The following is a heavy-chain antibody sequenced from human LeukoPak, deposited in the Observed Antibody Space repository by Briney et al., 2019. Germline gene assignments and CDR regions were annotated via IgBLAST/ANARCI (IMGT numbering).Heavy chain of an antibody. J-gene: IGHJ5*02. D-gene: IGHD3-22*01. CDR1: GGTFSSYT. V-gene: IGHV1-69*04. Sequence: ASVKVSCKASGGTFSSYTISWVRQAPGQGLEWMGRIIPILGIANYAQKFQGRVTITAYKSTSTAYMELSSLRSEDTAVYYCARDIAYYDSSGGPNWFDPWGQGTLVTVSS. CDR2: IIPILGIA. CDR3: ARDIAYYDSSGGPNWFDP.